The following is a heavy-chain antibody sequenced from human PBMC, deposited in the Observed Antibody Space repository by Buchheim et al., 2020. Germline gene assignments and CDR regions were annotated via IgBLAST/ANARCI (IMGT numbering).Heavy chain of an antibody. CDR3: ARVADYGDSTANYYGMDV. D-gene: IGHD4-17*01. V-gene: IGHV3-11*05. Sequence: QVQLVESGGGLVKPGGSLRLSCAASGFTFSDYYMSWIRQAPGKGLEWVTYISGSSSDTSYADSVKGRFTISRDDAKNSLYLQVNSLRAEDTAVYYCARVADYGDSTANYYGMDVWGQGTT. CDR2: ISGSSSDT. CDR1: GFTFSDYY. J-gene: IGHJ6*02.